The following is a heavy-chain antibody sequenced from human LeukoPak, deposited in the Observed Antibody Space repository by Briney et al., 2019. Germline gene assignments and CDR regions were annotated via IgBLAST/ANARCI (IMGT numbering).Heavy chain of an antibody. CDR3: ARGYYDSSGYFKVGYNWFDP. Sequence: GGSLRLSXAASGFTFSSYWMHWVRQAPGKGLVWVSRINSDRSSTSYADSVKGRFTISRDNAKNTLYLQMNSLRAEDTAVYYCARGYYDSSGYFKVGYNWFDPWGQGTLVTVSS. CDR2: INSDRSST. CDR1: GFTFSSYW. V-gene: IGHV3-74*01. D-gene: IGHD3-22*01. J-gene: IGHJ5*02.